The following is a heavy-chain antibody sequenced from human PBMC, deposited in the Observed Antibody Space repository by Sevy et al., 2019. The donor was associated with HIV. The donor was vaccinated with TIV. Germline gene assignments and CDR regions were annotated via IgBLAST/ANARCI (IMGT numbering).Heavy chain of an antibody. V-gene: IGHV3-23*01. D-gene: IGHD7-27*01. Sequence: GGSLRLSCAASGFSFITYAMTWVRQAPGKGLEWVSVISNSGDRTYYADSVKGRFTISRDNSKNTLYLQMISLRAEDTAVYYCAKTLGAIASSFDYRGQGTLVTVSS. CDR2: ISNSGDRT. J-gene: IGHJ4*02. CDR3: AKTLGAIASSFDY. CDR1: GFSFITYA.